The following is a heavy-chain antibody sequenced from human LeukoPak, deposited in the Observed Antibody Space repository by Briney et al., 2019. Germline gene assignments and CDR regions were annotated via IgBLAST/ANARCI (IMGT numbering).Heavy chain of an antibody. CDR2: ISGDGGMT. CDR3: AKDAPYSGRVFDC. Sequence: GGSLRLSCGGSGFTLDDYGMHWVRQRPGKGLEWVSLISGDGGMTHYADSVKGRFTISRDSSKNSLYLQMNSLRIEDSAFYYCAKDAPYSGRVFDCWGQGTLVTVSS. D-gene: IGHD5-12*01. J-gene: IGHJ4*02. CDR1: GFTLDDYG. V-gene: IGHV3-43*02.